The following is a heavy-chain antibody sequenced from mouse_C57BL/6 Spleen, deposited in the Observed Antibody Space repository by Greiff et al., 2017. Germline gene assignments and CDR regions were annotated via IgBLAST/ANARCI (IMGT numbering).Heavy chain of an antibody. Sequence: EVQLQQSGPELVKPGASVKISCKASGYSFTGYYMNWVKQSPEKSLEWIGEINPSTGGTTYNQKFKAKATLTVDKSSSTAYMQLKSLTSEDSAVXYCARSGDYDRFAYWGQGTLVTVSA. CDR3: ARSGDYDRFAY. V-gene: IGHV1-42*01. CDR1: GYSFTGYY. CDR2: INPSTGGT. J-gene: IGHJ3*01. D-gene: IGHD2-4*01.